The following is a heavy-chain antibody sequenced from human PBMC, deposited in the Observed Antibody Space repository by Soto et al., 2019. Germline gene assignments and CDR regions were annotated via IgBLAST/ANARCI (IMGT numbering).Heavy chain of an antibody. J-gene: IGHJ6*02. Sequence: SETLSLTCTVSGGSVSSSSFFWGWIRQSPGKGLEWIGSIYYSGTTYYNPSLKGRVTISVDTSKSQFSLRVSSVTAADTAVYYCGRHPATSETYFYGMDVWGQGTTVTVSS. CDR2: IYYSGTT. V-gene: IGHV4-39*01. CDR3: GRHPATSETYFYGMDV. CDR1: GGSVSSSSFF.